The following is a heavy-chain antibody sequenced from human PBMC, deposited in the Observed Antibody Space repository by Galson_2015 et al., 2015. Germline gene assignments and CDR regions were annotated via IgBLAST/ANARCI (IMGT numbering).Heavy chain of an antibody. CDR3: ARQILDYDFWSGYCQTNFDY. CDR1: EFTFSSYY. V-gene: IGHV3-21*01. CDR2: ISSTTTYI. D-gene: IGHD3-3*01. J-gene: IGHJ4*02. Sequence: SLRLSCAASEFTFSSYYMSWVRQAPGKGLEWVSSISSTTTYIYYADSVKGRFTISRDNAKNSLYLQMNSLGAEDTAVYYCARQILDYDFWSGYCQTNFDYWGQGTLVTVSS.